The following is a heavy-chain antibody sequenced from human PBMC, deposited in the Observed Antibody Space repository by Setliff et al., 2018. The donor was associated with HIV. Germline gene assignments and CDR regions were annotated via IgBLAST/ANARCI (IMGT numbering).Heavy chain of an antibody. D-gene: IGHD3-10*01. V-gene: IGHV3-49*04. CDR2: IRSKPYGETT. CDR3: TSIGRDMVRGVIPDY. CDR1: GFTFSSYA. J-gene: IGHJ4*02. Sequence: GGSLRLSCAASGFTFSSYAMSWVRQAPGKGLEWVGFIRSKPYGETTHYASSVKGRFTISRDNSKSIAYLQMNSLKTEDTAVYYCTSIGRDMVRGVIPDYWGQGTLVTVSS.